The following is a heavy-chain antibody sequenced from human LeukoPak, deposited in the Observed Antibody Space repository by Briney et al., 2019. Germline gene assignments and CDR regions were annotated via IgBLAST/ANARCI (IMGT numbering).Heavy chain of an antibody. CDR3: AREGHYYDSSGPTGAFDY. Sequence: QPGRSLRLSCAASGFTFSSYAMHWVRQAPGKGLEWVAVISYDGSNKYYADFVKGRFTISRDNSKNTLYLQMNSLRAEDTAVYYCAREGHYYDSSGPTGAFDYWGQGTLVTVSS. V-gene: IGHV3-30-3*01. D-gene: IGHD3-22*01. CDR2: ISYDGSNK. J-gene: IGHJ4*02. CDR1: GFTFSSYA.